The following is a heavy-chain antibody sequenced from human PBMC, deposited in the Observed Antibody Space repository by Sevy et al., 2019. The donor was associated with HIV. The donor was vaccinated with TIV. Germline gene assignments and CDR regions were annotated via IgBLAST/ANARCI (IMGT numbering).Heavy chain of an antibody. Sequence: GGSLRLSCAASAFTFSSAWKSWVRLAPGKGLEWVGRIKSKTDGGTIDYAAPVKGRFTISREDSKNTLYLQMNSLKTEDTAVYYCITDPGYRGYDEEVINYYYYGMDVWGQGTTVTVSS. D-gene: IGHD5-12*01. CDR3: ITDPGYRGYDEEVINYYYYGMDV. CDR2: IKSKTDGGTI. J-gene: IGHJ6*02. CDR1: AFTFSSAW. V-gene: IGHV3-15*01.